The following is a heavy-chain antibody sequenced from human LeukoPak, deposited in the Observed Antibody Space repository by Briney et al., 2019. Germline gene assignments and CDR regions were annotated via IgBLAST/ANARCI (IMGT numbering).Heavy chain of an antibody. CDR1: GGSFSGYY. Sequence: SETLSLTCAVYGGSFSGYYWSWLRQPPGKGLEWIGEINHSGSTNYNPSLKSRVTISVDTSKNQFSLKLSSVTAADTAVYYCARWLRYFDWLSPNYYYYMDVWGKGTTVTI. CDR2: INHSGST. D-gene: IGHD3-9*01. J-gene: IGHJ6*03. V-gene: IGHV4-34*01. CDR3: ARWLRYFDWLSPNYYYYMDV.